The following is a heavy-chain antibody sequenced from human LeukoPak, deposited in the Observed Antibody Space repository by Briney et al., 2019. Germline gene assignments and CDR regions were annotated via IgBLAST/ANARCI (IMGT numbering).Heavy chain of an antibody. Sequence: SETLSLTCSVSGGSISSYYWSWIRQPAGKGLEWIGRIYTSGSTNFNPSLKSRVTMSVDTSKNQFSLQLRSVTAADTAVYYCARGGSGSYWVDYWGQGTLVTVSS. V-gene: IGHV4-4*07. D-gene: IGHD1-26*01. CDR1: GGSISSYY. CDR3: ARGGSGSYWVDY. CDR2: IYTSGST. J-gene: IGHJ4*02.